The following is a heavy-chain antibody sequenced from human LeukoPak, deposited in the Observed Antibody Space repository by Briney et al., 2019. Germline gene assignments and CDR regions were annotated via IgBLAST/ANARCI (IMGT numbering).Heavy chain of an antibody. J-gene: IGHJ4*02. CDR2: IYYSGST. CDR1: GGSISSYY. D-gene: IGHD5-18*01. CDR3: ARLKQLWRPFDY. Sequence: SENLSLTCTVSGGSISSYYWGWIRQPPGKGLGWIGYIYYSGSTNYNPSLKSRVTISVDTSKNQFSLKLSSVTAADTAVYYCARLKQLWRPFDYWGQGTLVTVSS. V-gene: IGHV4-59*01.